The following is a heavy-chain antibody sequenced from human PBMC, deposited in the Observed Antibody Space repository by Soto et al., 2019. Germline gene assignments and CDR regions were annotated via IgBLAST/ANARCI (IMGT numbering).Heavy chain of an antibody. V-gene: IGHV1-69*02. D-gene: IGHD3-10*01. CDR2: IIPILGIA. CDR1: GGTFSSYT. J-gene: IGHJ6*02. Sequence: ASVKVSCKASGGTFSSYTISWVRQAPGQGLEWMGRIIPILGIANYADSVKGRFTISRDNAKNSLFLQMNSLRDEDTAVYYCARARGSGTLYDMDVWGQGTTVTVS. CDR3: ARARGSGTLYDMDV.